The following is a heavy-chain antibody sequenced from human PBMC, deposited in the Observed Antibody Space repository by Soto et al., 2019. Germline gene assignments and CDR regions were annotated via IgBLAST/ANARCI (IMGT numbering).Heavy chain of an antibody. Sequence: QVQLQESGPGLVKPSETLSLTCTVSGGSISSYYWSWIRQPPGKGLEWIGYIYYSGSTNYNPSLKSRVTISVDTSKNQFSLKLSSVTAADTAVYYCARHTKLSFDPWGQGTLVTVSS. CDR2: IYYSGST. J-gene: IGHJ5*02. CDR1: GGSISSYY. V-gene: IGHV4-59*08. CDR3: ARHTKLSFDP. D-gene: IGHD2-8*01.